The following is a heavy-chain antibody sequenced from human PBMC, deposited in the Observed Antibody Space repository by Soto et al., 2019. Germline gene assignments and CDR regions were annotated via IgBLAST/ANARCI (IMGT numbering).Heavy chain of an antibody. CDR3: ARQGGCSSTSCPTTYYYYGMDV. CDR1: GGSISSSSYH. V-gene: IGHV4-39*01. D-gene: IGHD2-2*01. J-gene: IGHJ6*02. CDR2: IYYSGST. Sequence: PSETLSLTFTVSGGSISSSSYHGGWIRQPPGKGLEWIGSIYYSGSTYYNPSLKSRVTISVDTSKNQFSLKLSSVTAADTAVYYCARQGGCSSTSCPTTYYYYGMDVWGQGTTVT.